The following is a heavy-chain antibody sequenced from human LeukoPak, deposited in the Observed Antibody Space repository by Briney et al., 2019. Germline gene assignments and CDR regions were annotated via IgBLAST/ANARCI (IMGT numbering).Heavy chain of an antibody. Sequence: GGSLRLSCAASGFTFSSYVMHWVRQAPGKGLEWVAIISYDGSNEYYADSVKGRFTISRDNSKNTLYLQMNSLRAADTAVYYCARVVRSRHYFDYWGQGTLVTVSS. V-gene: IGHV3-30*04. CDR1: GFTFSSYV. CDR2: ISYDGSNE. J-gene: IGHJ4*02. CDR3: ARVVRSRHYFDY.